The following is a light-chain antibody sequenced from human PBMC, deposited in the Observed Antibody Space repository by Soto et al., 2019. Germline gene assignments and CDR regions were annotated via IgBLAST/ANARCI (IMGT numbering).Light chain of an antibody. V-gene: IGKV4-1*01. CDR3: QQYYTTPLT. Sequence: DIVMTQSPDSLAVSLGERATINCKPSQSVLYNSNNKHYLAWYQHKPGQPPRLIIYWASTRESGVPDRFSGRGSGRDFTLTISSLQPEEVAVYYCQQYYTTPLTFGGGTKVEIK. CDR2: WAS. CDR1: QSVLYNSNNKHY. J-gene: IGKJ4*01.